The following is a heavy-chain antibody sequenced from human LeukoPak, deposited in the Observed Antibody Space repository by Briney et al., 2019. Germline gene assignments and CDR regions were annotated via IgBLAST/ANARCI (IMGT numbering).Heavy chain of an antibody. J-gene: IGHJ4*02. V-gene: IGHV4-39*01. Sequence: PSETLSLTCTVSGGSISSSSYYWGWIRQPPGKGLEWIGSIYYSGSTYYNPSLKSRATISVDTSKNQFSLKLSSVTAADTAVYYCASWYGYSSSWYRDNFDYWGQGTLVTVSP. D-gene: IGHD6-13*01. CDR2: IYYSGST. CDR1: GGSISSSSYY. CDR3: ASWYGYSSSWYRDNFDY.